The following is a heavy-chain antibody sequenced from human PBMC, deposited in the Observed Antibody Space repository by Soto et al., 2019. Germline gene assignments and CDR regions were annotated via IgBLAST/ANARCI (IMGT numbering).Heavy chain of an antibody. Sequence: QVQLVESGGGVVQPGRSLRLSCAASGFTFSSYGMHWVRQAPGKGLEWVAVIWYDGSNKYYADSVKGRFTISRDNSKNTLYLQMNSLRAEDTAVYYCARGLRYFDWLFPEYYYYYGMDVWGQGTTVTVSS. J-gene: IGHJ6*02. CDR3: ARGLRYFDWLFPEYYYYYGMDV. D-gene: IGHD3-9*01. CDR1: GFTFSSYG. CDR2: IWYDGSNK. V-gene: IGHV3-33*01.